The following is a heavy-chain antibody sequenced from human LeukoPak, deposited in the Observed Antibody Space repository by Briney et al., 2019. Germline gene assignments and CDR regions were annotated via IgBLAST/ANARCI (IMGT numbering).Heavy chain of an antibody. J-gene: IGHJ4*02. CDR1: GGSVSSGSYH. CDR3: ARGVYYYDSSGYYSFDY. V-gene: IGHV4-61*01. Sequence: SETLSLTCTVSGGSVSSGSYHWSWIRQPPGKGLEWIGYIYYSGSTNYSPSLKSRVTISVDTSKNQFSLKLSSVTAADTAVYYCARGVYYYDSSGYYSFDYWGQGTLVTVSS. D-gene: IGHD3-22*01. CDR2: IYYSGST.